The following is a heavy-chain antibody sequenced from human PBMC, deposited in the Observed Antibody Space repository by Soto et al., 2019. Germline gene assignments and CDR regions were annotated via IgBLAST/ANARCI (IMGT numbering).Heavy chain of an antibody. Sequence: XRXSCAAXGFTFSSYTMNWVRQAPGKGLEWVSSISSSSSYIYYADSVKGRFTISRDNAKNSLYLQMNGLRAEDTAVYYXXXXXXXXTXXGXYXDYWXXGTLVTVSS. CDR2: ISSSSSYI. CDR1: GFTFSSYT. V-gene: IGHV3-21*01. J-gene: IGHJ4*02. CDR3: XXXXXXXTXXGXYXDY.